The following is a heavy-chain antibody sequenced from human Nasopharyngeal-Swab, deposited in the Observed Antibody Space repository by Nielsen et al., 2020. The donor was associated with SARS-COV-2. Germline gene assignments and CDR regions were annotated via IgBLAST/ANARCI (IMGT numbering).Heavy chain of an antibody. CDR1: GFTFSSYA. J-gene: IGHJ6*03. V-gene: IGHV3-30*04. D-gene: IGHD3-10*01. Sequence: GESLKISCAASGFTFSSYAMHWVRQAPGKGLEWVAVISYDGSNKYYADSVKGRFTISRDNSKNTLYLQMNSLRAEDTAVYYCASNYGSGSYPTRDYYIDVWGKGTTVTVSS. CDR3: ASNYGSGSYPTRDYYIDV. CDR2: ISYDGSNK.